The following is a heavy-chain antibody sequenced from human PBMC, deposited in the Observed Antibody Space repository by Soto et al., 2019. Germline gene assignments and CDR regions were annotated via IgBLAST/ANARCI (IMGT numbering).Heavy chain of an antibody. J-gene: IGHJ6*02. CDR1: GFPFLRFY. CDR3: ARGYYGSGSLVSSFGLDV. CDR2: INPDGGFT. Sequence: ASVKVSCKASGFPFLRFYMHWVRQAPGQGPQWMGVINPDGGFTTYAQSFRDRVAVTRDTSTSTVHMQLSSLRSEDTALYYCARGYYGSGSLVSSFGLDVWGQGTTVTVSS. V-gene: IGHV1-46*01. D-gene: IGHD3-10*01.